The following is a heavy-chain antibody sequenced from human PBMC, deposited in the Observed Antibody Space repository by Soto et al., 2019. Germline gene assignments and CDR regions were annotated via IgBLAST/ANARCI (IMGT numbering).Heavy chain of an antibody. D-gene: IGHD3-3*01. CDR2: IYYSGST. CDR1: GGSISSSSYY. CDR3: ARHVVPDWSGYQNLEGDYYMDV. J-gene: IGHJ6*03. Sequence: SETLSLTCTISGGSISSSSYYWGWIRQPPGKGLEWIGSIYYSGSTYYNPSLKSRVTISVDTSKNQFSLKLSSVTAADTAVYYCARHVVPDWSGYQNLEGDYYMDVWGKGTTVTVSS. V-gene: IGHV4-39*01.